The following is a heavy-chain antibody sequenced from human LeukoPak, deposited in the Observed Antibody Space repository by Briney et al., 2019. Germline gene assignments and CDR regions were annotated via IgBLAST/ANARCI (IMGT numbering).Heavy chain of an antibody. V-gene: IGHV4-59*01. D-gene: IGHD3-22*01. CDR3: ARDTSGYRRGSFDY. CDR2: IYYSGST. J-gene: IGHJ4*02. Sequence: PSETLSLTCTVSGGSINGYYWSWIRQPPGKGLEWIGYIYYSGSTNYNPSLKSRVTISLDTSNNQFSLKLSSVTAADTAVYYCARDTSGYRRGSFDYWGQGTLVTVSS. CDR1: GGSINGYY.